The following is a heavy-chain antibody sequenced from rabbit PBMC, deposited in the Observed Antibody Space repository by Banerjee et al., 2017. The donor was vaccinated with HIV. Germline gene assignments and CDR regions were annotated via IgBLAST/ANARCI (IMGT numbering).Heavy chain of an antibody. CDR1: GFSFSSSYW. CDR2: IYTGSGSP. Sequence: QEQLVESGGGLVKPEGSLTLTCTASGFSFSSSYWICWVRQAPGKGLEWIGCIYTGSGSPYYARWAKGRFTISKTSSTTVTLQMTSLTAADTATYFCARDAGGDGYSNDLWGPGTLVTVS. J-gene: IGHJ4*01. CDR3: ARDAGGDGYSNDL. D-gene: IGHD7-1*01. V-gene: IGHV1S45*01.